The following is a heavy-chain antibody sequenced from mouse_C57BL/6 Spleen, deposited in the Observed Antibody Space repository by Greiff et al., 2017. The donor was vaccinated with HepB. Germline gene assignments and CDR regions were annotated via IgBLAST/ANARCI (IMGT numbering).Heavy chain of an antibody. CDR3: ARGENDGYYVGAMDY. D-gene: IGHD2-3*01. CDR1: GYTFTSYW. Sequence: QVQLQQSGAELVKPGASVKLSCKASGYTFTSYWMHWVKQRPGRGLEWIGRIDPNSGGTKYNEKFKSKATLTVDKPSSTAYMQLSSLTSEDSAVYYCARGENDGYYVGAMDYWGQGTSVTVSS. CDR2: IDPNSGGT. V-gene: IGHV1-72*01. J-gene: IGHJ4*01.